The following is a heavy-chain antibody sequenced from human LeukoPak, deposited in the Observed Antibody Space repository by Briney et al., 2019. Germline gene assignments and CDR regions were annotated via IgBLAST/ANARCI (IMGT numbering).Heavy chain of an antibody. CDR2: ISHSGST. Sequence: SETLSLTCIVSGYSINSDYYWGWIRQPPGKGLEWIGSISHSGSTYYNPSLKSRVTISVDTSKNQFSLRLSSVTAADTAVYYCARGVSVVVAAIEGWFDPWGQGTLVTVSS. CDR1: GYSINSDYY. J-gene: IGHJ5*02. D-gene: IGHD2-15*01. V-gene: IGHV4-38-2*02. CDR3: ARGVSVVVAAIEGWFDP.